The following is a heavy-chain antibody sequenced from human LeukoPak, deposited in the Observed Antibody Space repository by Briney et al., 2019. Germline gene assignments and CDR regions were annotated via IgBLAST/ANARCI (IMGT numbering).Heavy chain of an antibody. CDR3: ARRNSAAAPFDY. CDR1: GGSISSGDYY. J-gene: IGHJ4*02. Sequence: SETLSLTCTVSGGSISSGDYYWSWIRQPPGKGLEWIGYIYYSGSTYYNPFLKSRVTISVDTSKNQFSLKLSSVTAADTSVYYCARRNSAAAPFDYWGQGTLVTVSS. CDR2: IYYSGST. D-gene: IGHD2-2*01. V-gene: IGHV4-30-4*01.